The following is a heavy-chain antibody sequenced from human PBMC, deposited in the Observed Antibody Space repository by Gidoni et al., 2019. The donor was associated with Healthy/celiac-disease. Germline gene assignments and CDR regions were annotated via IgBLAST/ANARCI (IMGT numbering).Heavy chain of an antibody. J-gene: IGHJ6*03. CDR3: ARDKGWLRFGYYMDV. D-gene: IGHD5-12*01. CDR1: GFTFSSYG. V-gene: IGHV3-33*01. CDR2: IWYDGSNK. Sequence: QVQLVESGGGVVQPGRSLRLSCAASGFTFSSYGMHWVRQAPGKGLEWVAVIWYDGSNKYYADSVKGRFTISRDNSKNTLYLQMNSLRAEDTAVYYCARDKGWLRFGYYMDVWGKGTTVTVSS.